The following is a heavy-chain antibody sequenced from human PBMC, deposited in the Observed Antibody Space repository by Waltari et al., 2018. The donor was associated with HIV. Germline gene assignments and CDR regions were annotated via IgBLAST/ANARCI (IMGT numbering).Heavy chain of an antibody. Sequence: EVPLVQSGAEVKQPGESLKISCKASGYSFTSYWIGWVRQMPGKGLEWMGIIYPGDSDTRYSPSFQGQVTISADKSISTAYLQWSSLKASDTAMYYCATSRSTYYDTGGYFDYWGQGTLVTVSS. V-gene: IGHV5-51*03. D-gene: IGHD3-22*01. CDR2: IYPGDSDT. CDR3: ATSRSTYYDTGGYFDY. J-gene: IGHJ4*02. CDR1: GYSFTSYW.